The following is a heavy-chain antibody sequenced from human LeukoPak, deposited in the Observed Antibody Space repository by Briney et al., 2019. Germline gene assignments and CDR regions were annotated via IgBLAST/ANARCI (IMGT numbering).Heavy chain of an antibody. CDR3: ARLSLVGASLAFDF. CDR2: IYYSGST. V-gene: IGHV4-59*05. J-gene: IGHJ4*02. CDR1: GGSISSYY. D-gene: IGHD1-26*01. Sequence: SETLSLTCTVSGGSISSYYWSWIRQPPGKGLEWIGSIYYSGSTYYNPSLKSRVTISVDTSKSQFSLKVRSVTAADTAVYYCARLSLVGASLAFDFWGQGTLVTVSS.